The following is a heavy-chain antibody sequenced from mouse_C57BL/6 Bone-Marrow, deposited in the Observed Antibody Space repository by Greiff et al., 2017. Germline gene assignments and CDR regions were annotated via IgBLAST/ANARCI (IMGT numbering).Heavy chain of an antibody. V-gene: IGHV5-4*03. D-gene: IGHD2-3*01. CDR3: ALIRWLPFAY. CDR1: GFTFSSYA. CDR2: ISDGGSYT. J-gene: IGHJ3*01. Sequence: EVKVVESGGGLVKPGGSLKLSCAASGFTFSSYAMSWVRQTPEKRLEWVATISDGGSYTYYPDNVKGRFTISRDNAKNNRYLQMSHLKSEDTAMYYCALIRWLPFAYWGQGTLVTVSA.